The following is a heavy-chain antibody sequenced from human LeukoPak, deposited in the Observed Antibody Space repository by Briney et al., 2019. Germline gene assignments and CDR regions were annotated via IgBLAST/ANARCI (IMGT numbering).Heavy chain of an antibody. D-gene: IGHD3-16*01. Sequence: GGSLRLSCAASGFTFSDYYMSWIRQAPGKGLEWVSYISSSGSTIYYADSVKGRFTISRDNAKNSLYLQMNSLRAEDTAVYYCASLGDYYYYYCMDVWGKGTTVTVPS. CDR3: ASLGDYYYYYCMDV. J-gene: IGHJ6*03. CDR2: ISSSGSTI. V-gene: IGHV3-11*04. CDR1: GFTFSDYY.